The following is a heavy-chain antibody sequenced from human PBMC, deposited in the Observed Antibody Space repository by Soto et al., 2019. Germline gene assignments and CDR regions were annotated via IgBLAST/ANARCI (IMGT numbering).Heavy chain of an antibody. Sequence: GESLKISCKGSGYSFTCYWIGWVRQMPGKGLEWMGIIYPGDSDTRYSPSFQGQVTISADKSISTAYLQWSSLKASDTAMYYCARSPSHYYDSSGYYPDAFDIWGQGTMVTVSS. V-gene: IGHV5-51*01. CDR2: IYPGDSDT. CDR3: ARSPSHYYDSSGYYPDAFDI. D-gene: IGHD3-22*01. J-gene: IGHJ3*02. CDR1: GYSFTCYW.